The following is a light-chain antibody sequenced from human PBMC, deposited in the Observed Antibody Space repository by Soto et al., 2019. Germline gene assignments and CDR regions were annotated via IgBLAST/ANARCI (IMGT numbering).Light chain of an antibody. CDR2: EDD. CDR3: QSYDTTLLV. V-gene: IGLV6-57*01. CDR1: SGSIASSY. J-gene: IGLJ2*01. Sequence: NFMLTQPHSVSGSPGKTVTISCTRSSGSIASSYVQWYQLRPGSFPTTVIYEDDQRTAGVPDRFSGSVDTSSNSASLTISGLETEDEADYFCQSYDTTLLVFGGGTKLTVL.